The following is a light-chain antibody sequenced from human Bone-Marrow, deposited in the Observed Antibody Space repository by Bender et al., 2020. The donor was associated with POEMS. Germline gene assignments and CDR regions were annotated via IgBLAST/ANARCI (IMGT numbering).Light chain of an antibody. J-gene: IGLJ2*01. CDR3: QAWDTYSVI. CDR1: DLGDKY. Sequence: SYEVTQPPSVSVSPGQTASITCSGDDLGDKYVAWYQQKPGQSPVLVIYQDTKRPSGIPERFSGSNSGNTATLTISGTQAMDEADYYCQAWDTYSVIFGGGIKLTVL. V-gene: IGLV3-1*01. CDR2: QDT.